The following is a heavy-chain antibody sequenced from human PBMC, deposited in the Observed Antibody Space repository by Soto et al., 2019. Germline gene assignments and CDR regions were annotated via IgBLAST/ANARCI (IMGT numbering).Heavy chain of an antibody. J-gene: IGHJ6*03. CDR2: IYYSGST. D-gene: IGHD6-19*01. CDR1: GGSISSYY. V-gene: IGHV4-59*08. Sequence: SETLSLTCTVSGGSISSYYWSWIRQPPGKGLEWIGYIYYSGSTNYNPSLKSRVTISVDTSKNQFSLKLSSVTAADTAVYYCARHPPNVCGWPTLGYYYYMDVWGKGTTVTVSS. CDR3: ARHPPNVCGWPTLGYYYYMDV.